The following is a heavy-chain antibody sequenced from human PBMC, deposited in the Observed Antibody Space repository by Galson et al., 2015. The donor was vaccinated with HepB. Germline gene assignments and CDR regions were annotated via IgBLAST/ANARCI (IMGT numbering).Heavy chain of an antibody. CDR3: TRGDIVVVPAAKVRPFDY. CDR1: GFTFGDYA. V-gene: IGHV3-49*03. CDR2: IRSKAYGGTT. Sequence: SLRLSCAASGFTFGDYAMSWFRQAPGKGLEWVGFIRSKAYGGTTEYAASVKGRFTISRDDSKSIAYLQMNSLKTEDTAVYYCTRGDIVVVPAAKVRPFDYWGQGTLVTVSS. J-gene: IGHJ4*02. D-gene: IGHD2-2*01.